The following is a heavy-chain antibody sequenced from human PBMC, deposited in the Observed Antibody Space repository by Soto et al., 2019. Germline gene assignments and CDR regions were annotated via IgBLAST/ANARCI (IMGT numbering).Heavy chain of an antibody. J-gene: IGHJ4*02. V-gene: IGHV1-46*01. CDR3: ATDPNPYYYGSGSYYNSFDY. D-gene: IGHD3-10*01. Sequence: GASVKVSCKASRYTFTSYYMHWVRQAPGQGLEWMGIINPSGGSTSYAQKFQGRVTMTRDTSTSTVYMELSSLRSEDTAVYYCATDPNPYYYGSGSYYNSFDYWGQGTLVTVSS. CDR1: RYTFTSYY. CDR2: INPSGGST.